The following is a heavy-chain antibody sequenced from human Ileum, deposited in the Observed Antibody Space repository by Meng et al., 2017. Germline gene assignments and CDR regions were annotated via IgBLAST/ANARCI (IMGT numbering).Heavy chain of an antibody. Sequence: VQPQESGPVLVKPMGCLVLTFAVTGGAFYFRCLRSWVPQPPGQVLALIEDNHHSWSTNYNPSLTIRVPLSVDNSNNYFSLSLTSVTAADPAVYYCARHGDYSADHWGQGILVTVSS. CDR2: NHHSWST. D-gene: IGHD2-21*01. V-gene: IGHV4-4*02. J-gene: IGHJ4*02. CDR3: ARHGDYSADH. CDR1: GGAFYFRCL.